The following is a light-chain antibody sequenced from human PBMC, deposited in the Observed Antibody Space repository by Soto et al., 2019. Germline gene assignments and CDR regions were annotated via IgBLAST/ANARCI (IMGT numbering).Light chain of an antibody. Sequence: QSALTQPASVSGSPGQSITISCTGTISDVGRYNLVSWYQQHPDKAPKLIIYEDIERPSGVSHRFSGSTSDNTASLTISGLQTDDEAKYFCCSYAGGATVVFGGVTKLTVL. CDR1: ISDVGRYNL. V-gene: IGLV2-23*01. CDR3: CSYAGGATVV. CDR2: EDI. J-gene: IGLJ2*01.